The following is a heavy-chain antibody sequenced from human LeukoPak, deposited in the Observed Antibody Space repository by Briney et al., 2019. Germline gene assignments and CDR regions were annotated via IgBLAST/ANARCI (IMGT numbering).Heavy chain of an antibody. CDR2: ISGSTGRT. CDR3: AKANCGSECFYIMDV. J-gene: IGHJ6*02. CDR1: GFTSSNFA. D-gene: IGHD3-16*01. Sequence: GGSLRLSCAVSGFTSSNFAMNWVRQAPGKGLGCVSSISGSTGRTYYAGSVKGLFTISRDDSKNTVYLEMNSLRAEDTALYFSAKANCGSECFYIMDVWGQGTMVTVSS. V-gene: IGHV3-23*01.